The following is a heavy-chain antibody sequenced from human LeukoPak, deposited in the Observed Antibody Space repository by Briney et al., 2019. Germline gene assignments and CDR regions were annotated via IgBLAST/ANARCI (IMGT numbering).Heavy chain of an antibody. J-gene: IGHJ5*02. Sequence: PSGTLSLTCTVSGGSISSSSYYWGWIRQPPGKGLEWIGSIYYSGSTYYNPSLKSRVTISVDTSKNQFSLKLSSVTAADTAVYYCARVSTEGFYDSSGYYYVYNWFDPWGQGTLVTVSS. V-gene: IGHV4-39*07. CDR2: IYYSGST. CDR3: ARVSTEGFYDSSGYYYVYNWFDP. D-gene: IGHD3-22*01. CDR1: GGSISSSSYY.